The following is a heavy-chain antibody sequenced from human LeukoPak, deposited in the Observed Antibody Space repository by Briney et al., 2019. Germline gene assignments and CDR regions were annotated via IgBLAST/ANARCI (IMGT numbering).Heavy chain of an antibody. Sequence: GASLRLSCAASGFIFSNYAMYWVRQAPGKGLEWVSAITGSGGNTYYADSVKGRFTISRDNSKNTVFLQMNSLRAEDTAVYYCAKWGDYDVLTGYYVSDYWGQGTLVTVSS. V-gene: IGHV3-23*01. CDR2: ITGSGGNT. CDR1: GFIFSNYA. J-gene: IGHJ4*02. CDR3: AKWGDYDVLTGYYVSDY. D-gene: IGHD3-9*01.